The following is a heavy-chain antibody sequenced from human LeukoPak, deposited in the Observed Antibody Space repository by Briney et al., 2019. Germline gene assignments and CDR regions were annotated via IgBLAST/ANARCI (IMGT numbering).Heavy chain of an antibody. J-gene: IGHJ5*02. V-gene: IGHV4-39*07. Sequence: SETLSLTCTVSSGSISTSNYYWGWIRQPPGKGLEWIANIYYSGTTYYNPSLKSRVTISVDTSKNQFSLKLSSVTAADTAVYYCARVSCGGGSCYDSRGWFDPWGQGTLVTVSS. CDR3: ARVSCGGGSCYDSRGWFDP. CDR1: SGSISTSNYY. CDR2: IYYSGTT. D-gene: IGHD2-15*01.